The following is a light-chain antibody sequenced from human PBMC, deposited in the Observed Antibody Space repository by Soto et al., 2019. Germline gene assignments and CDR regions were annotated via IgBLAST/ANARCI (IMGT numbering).Light chain of an antibody. Sequence: DIQMTQSPSSPSASIGDRVTITCRATQGIGNYLAWYQQKPGKVPKLLIHAASTLQSGVPSRFSGSGSGTDFSLTISSLQPEDVATYYCQKYNRAPQTFGQGTKLEIK. J-gene: IGKJ2*01. CDR1: QGIGNY. CDR2: AAS. V-gene: IGKV1-27*01. CDR3: QKYNRAPQT.